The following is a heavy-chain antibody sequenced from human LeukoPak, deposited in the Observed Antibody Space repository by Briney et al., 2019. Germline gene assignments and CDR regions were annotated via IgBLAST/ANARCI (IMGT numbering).Heavy chain of an antibody. V-gene: IGHV3-9*01. J-gene: IGHJ6*03. CDR3: ARDGVATPGYYYYYMDV. CDR2: ISWNSGSI. Sequence: QSGGSLRLSCAASGFTFDDYAMHWVRQAPGKGLEWVSGISWNSGSIGYADSVKGRFTISRDNAKNSLYLQMNSLRAEDTAVYYCARDGVATPGYYYYYMDVWGKGTTVTISS. D-gene: IGHD5-12*01. CDR1: GFTFDDYA.